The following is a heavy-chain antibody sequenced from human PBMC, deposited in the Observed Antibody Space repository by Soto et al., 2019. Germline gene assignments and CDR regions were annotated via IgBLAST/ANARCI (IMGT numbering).Heavy chain of an antibody. D-gene: IGHD2-15*01. J-gene: IGHJ4*02. CDR1: GFTFRSYG. CDR3: AKESSPPYCGGGSCYLGGWGY. CDR2: ISFDGNNE. Sequence: QVHLVESGGGVVQPGRSLRLSCAGSGFTFRSYGMHWVRQAPGKGLEWVALISFDGNNEYYADSVKGRFTISRDNSKNTLYLQMTSLRPEDTAVYYCAKESSPPYCGGGSCYLGGWGYWGQGTLVTVSS. V-gene: IGHV3-30*18.